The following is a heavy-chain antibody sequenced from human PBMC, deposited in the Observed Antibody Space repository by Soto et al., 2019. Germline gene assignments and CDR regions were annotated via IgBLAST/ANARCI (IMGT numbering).Heavy chain of an antibody. CDR2: INANGVRT. Sequence: GGSLRLSCAASGFSFSNYAMTWVRQAPGKGLEWVSAINANGVRTDYADSVRGRFTISRDNSKNTLSLQMNTLRAEDTALYFCAKYNYDFFDYWGQGTPVTVSS. V-gene: IGHV3-23*01. CDR1: GFSFSNYA. J-gene: IGHJ4*02. D-gene: IGHD3-3*01. CDR3: AKYNYDFFDY.